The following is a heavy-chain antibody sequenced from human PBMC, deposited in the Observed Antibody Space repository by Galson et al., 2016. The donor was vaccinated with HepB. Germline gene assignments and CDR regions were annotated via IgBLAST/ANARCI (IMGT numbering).Heavy chain of an antibody. CDR2: IDWDDDK. J-gene: IGHJ4*02. Sequence: PALVKPTQTLTLTCTFSGLSLSTSGMSVSWIRQPPGKALEWLALIDWDDDKYYSTSLKTRLTISKDTSKNRVVLRLTNMDPVDTATYYCARMTYDSSGYYPDYWGQGTLVTVSS. CDR1: GLSLSTSGMS. D-gene: IGHD3-22*01. CDR3: ARMTYDSSGYYPDY. V-gene: IGHV2-70*01.